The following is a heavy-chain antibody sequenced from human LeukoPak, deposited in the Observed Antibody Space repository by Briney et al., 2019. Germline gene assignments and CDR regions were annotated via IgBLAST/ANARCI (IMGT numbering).Heavy chain of an antibody. CDR1: GFAFREFA. CDR2: IRSSIYGGTP. J-gene: IGHJ4*02. V-gene: IGHV3-49*03. D-gene: IGHD1-1*01. CDR3: SREWGNGNDLRPDS. Sequence: GGSLRLSCTSSGFAFREFAVSWFRQAPGKGLEWIGFIRSSIYGGTPKAAASVKGRFIFSRDDSKGVAYLRMNSLKTDDTAVYYCSREWGNGNDLRPDSWGQGTLVTVSS.